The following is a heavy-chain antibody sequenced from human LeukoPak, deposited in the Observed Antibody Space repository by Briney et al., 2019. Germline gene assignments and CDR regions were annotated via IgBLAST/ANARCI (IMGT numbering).Heavy chain of an antibody. CDR2: INHSGST. CDR1: GGSFSGYY. D-gene: IGHD6-6*01. J-gene: IGHJ5*02. CDR3: ARGLYVLKNRQLVGEGWIDP. Sequence: SETLSLTCAVYGGSFSGYYWSWIRQPPGKGLEWIGEINHSGSTNYNPSLKSRVTISVDTSKNQFSLKLSSVTAADTAVYYCARGLYVLKNRQLVGEGWIDPWGQGSLVTVSS. V-gene: IGHV4-34*01.